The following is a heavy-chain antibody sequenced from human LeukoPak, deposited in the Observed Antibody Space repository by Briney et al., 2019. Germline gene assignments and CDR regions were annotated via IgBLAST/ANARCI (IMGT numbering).Heavy chain of an antibody. J-gene: IGHJ4*02. Sequence: SVKVSGKASGYTFTSYGISWGRQAPGQGLGWMGRIIPIFGTTNYAQKFQGRVTITTDESTTTAYMELSSLRSEDTAVYYCARGGEANYYDTSGYYLYYYWGQGTLVTVSS. D-gene: IGHD3-22*01. CDR2: IIPIFGTT. V-gene: IGHV1-69*05. CDR1: GYTFTSYG. CDR3: ARGGEANYYDTSGYYLYYY.